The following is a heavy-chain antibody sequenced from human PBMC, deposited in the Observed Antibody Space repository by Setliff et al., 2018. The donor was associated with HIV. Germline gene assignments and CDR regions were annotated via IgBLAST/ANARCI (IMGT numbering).Heavy chain of an antibody. CDR1: GFNFKSGW. J-gene: IGHJ4*02. CDR3: STGPSRVSDGIADF. V-gene: IGHV3-15*01. Sequence: GGSLRLSCVVSGFNFKSGWMTWVRQAPGKGLEWVGRIKSNSGGGTSDYAAAVKDRFSFSRDDSKSILHLQMNSLEIEDTAVYFCSTGPSRVSDGIADFWGPGTLVTVSS. CDR2: IKSNSGGGTS.